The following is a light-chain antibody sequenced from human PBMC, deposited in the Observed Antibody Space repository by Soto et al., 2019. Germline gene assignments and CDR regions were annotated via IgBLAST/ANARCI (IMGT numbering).Light chain of an antibody. CDR1: QGLNRN. CDR2: GAS. CDR3: HEYNTWPWT. V-gene: IGKV3-15*01. Sequence: EIVMTQSPATLSVSPGERATLSCTTSQGLNRNLAWYQQKLGQAPRVLIYGASTRAAGIPARFSGSGSGTEFILTISSLQSEDFAVYYCHEYNTWPWTFGQGTKVDIK. J-gene: IGKJ1*01.